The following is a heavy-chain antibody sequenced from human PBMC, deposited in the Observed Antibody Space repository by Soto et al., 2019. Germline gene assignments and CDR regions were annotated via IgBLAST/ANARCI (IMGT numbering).Heavy chain of an antibody. CDR3: ATLERIVGGTWDY. J-gene: IGHJ4*02. CDR1: GFTFSDHY. Sequence: EVQLVESGGGLVQPGGSLRLSCAASGFTFSDHYMDWVRQSPGKGLEWVGRIRNRANSHTTVYAASVKGRFTISRDDSKNSVFLEMNSLKNEDTAVYYCATLERIVGGTWDYWGQGTLVTVSS. CDR2: IRNRANSHTT. V-gene: IGHV3-72*01. D-gene: IGHD1-26*01.